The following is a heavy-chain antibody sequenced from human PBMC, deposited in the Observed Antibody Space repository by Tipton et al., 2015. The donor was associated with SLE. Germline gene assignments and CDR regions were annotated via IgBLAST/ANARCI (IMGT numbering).Heavy chain of an antibody. Sequence: TLSLTCTVSGGSISSGDYYWSWIRQPAGTGLEWIGYIYTSGSTNYNPSLKSRVTISVDTSKNQFSLKLSSVTAADTAVYDCARALQDYFDYWGQGTLVTVSS. CDR3: ARALQDYFDY. CDR2: IYTSGST. CDR1: GGSISSGDYY. V-gene: IGHV4-61*09. J-gene: IGHJ4*02.